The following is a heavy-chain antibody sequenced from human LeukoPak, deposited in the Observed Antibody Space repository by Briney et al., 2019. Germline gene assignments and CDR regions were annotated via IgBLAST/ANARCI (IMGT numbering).Heavy chain of an antibody. Sequence: GGSLRLSCAASGFTFSSYEMNWGRQAPGKGLEWVSYISKSGTPVYYTDSVKGRFTISRDNAENSLYLQMNSLRAEDTAMYYCVREDATRGDAFDIWGKGHWSASLQ. D-gene: IGHD3-10*01. CDR1: GFTFSSYE. CDR3: VREDATRGDAFDI. J-gene: IGHJ3*02. V-gene: IGHV3-48*03. CDR2: ISKSGTPV.